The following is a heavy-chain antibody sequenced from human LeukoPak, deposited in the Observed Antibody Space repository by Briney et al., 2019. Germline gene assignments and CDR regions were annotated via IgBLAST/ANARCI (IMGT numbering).Heavy chain of an antibody. Sequence: SETLSLTCAVYGGSFSGYYWSWIRQPPGKELEWIGEINHSGSTNYNPSLKSRVTISVDTSKNQFSLKLSSVTAADTAVYYCARVGYSYAFGMDVWGKGTTVTVSS. CDR1: GGSFSGYY. J-gene: IGHJ6*04. CDR2: INHSGST. D-gene: IGHD5-18*01. CDR3: ARVGYSYAFGMDV. V-gene: IGHV4-34*01.